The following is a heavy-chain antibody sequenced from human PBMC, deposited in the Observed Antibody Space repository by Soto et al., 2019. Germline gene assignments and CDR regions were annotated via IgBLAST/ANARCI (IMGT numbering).Heavy chain of an antibody. Sequence: QLQLVQSGAEVKKPGASVKVSCKASGYTFSSYGISWVRQAPGQRPEWVGWVSAYNGNTKYGQNVQGRVTMTADTSTSTAYMELRSLRSDDTAVYYCARDGWGREDAFDIWGQGTMVTVSS. V-gene: IGHV1-18*01. CDR1: GYTFSSYG. D-gene: IGHD1-26*01. J-gene: IGHJ3*02. CDR2: VSAYNGNT. CDR3: ARDGWGREDAFDI.